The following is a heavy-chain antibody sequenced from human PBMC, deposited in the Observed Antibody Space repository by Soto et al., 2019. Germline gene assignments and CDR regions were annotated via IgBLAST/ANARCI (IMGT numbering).Heavy chain of an antibody. V-gene: IGHV4-31*03. Sequence: PSETLSLTCTVSGGSISSGGYYWSWIRQHPGKGLEWIGYIYYSGSTYYNPSLKSRVTISVDTSKNQFSLKLSSVTAADTAVYYCARTISGYYTGDFDYWGQGTLVTVSS. J-gene: IGHJ4*02. CDR2: IYYSGST. CDR3: ARTISGYYTGDFDY. CDR1: GGSISSGGYY. D-gene: IGHD3-3*01.